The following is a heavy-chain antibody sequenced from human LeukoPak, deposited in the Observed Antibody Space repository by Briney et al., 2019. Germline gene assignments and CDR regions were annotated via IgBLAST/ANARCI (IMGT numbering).Heavy chain of an antibody. V-gene: IGHV4-59*12. J-gene: IGHJ4*02. CDR3: AVGTYYDFWSGYYRFDY. CDR2: IYYSGST. Sequence: SETLSLTCTVSGGSISSYYWSWIRQPPGKGLEWIGYIYYSGSTNYNPSLKSRVTISVDTSKNQFSLKLSSVTAADTAVYYCAVGTYYDFWSGYYRFDYWGQGTLVTVSS. D-gene: IGHD3-3*01. CDR1: GGSISSYY.